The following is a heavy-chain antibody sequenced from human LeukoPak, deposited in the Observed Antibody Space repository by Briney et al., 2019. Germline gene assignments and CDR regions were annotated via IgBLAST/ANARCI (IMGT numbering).Heavy chain of an antibody. CDR2: IGGGGAST. J-gene: IGHJ4*02. CDR1: GFTFNTYA. V-gene: IGHV3-23*01. D-gene: IGHD3-22*01. Sequence: PGGSLRLSCAASGFTFNTYALSWVRQAPGKGLEWVSAIGGGGASTYYADSVKGRFTISRDNSKNTLYLQMNSLRAEDTAVYYCAKARGYFDTTAYRYLDYWGQGTPVTVSS. CDR3: AKARGYFDTTAYRYLDY.